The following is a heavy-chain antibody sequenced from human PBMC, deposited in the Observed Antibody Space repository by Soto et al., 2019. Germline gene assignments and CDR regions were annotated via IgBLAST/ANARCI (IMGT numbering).Heavy chain of an antibody. J-gene: IGHJ4*02. Sequence: GESLKISCKGSGYGFAGYWITWVRQKPGKGLEWMGRIDPSDSQTYYSPSFRGHVTISVTKSITTVFLQWSSLRASDTAMYYCARQIYDSDTGPNFQYYFDSWGQGTPVTVSS. V-gene: IGHV5-10-1*01. CDR3: ARQIYDSDTGPNFQYYFDS. CDR2: IDPSDSQT. D-gene: IGHD3-22*01. CDR1: GYGFAGYW.